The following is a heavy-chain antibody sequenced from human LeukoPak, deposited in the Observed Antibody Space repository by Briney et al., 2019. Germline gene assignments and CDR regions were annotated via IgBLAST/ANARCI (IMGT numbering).Heavy chain of an antibody. J-gene: IGHJ4*02. D-gene: IGHD3-22*01. V-gene: IGHV1-69*05. Sequence: AASVKVSCKASGGTFSSYAISWVRQAPGQGLEWMGGIIPIFGTANYAQKFQGRVTITTDESTSTAYMELSSLRSDDTAVYYCARVDLYYDSSGYSQAANDYWGQGTLVTVSS. CDR2: IIPIFGTA. CDR3: ARVDLYYDSSGYSQAANDY. CDR1: GGTFSSYA.